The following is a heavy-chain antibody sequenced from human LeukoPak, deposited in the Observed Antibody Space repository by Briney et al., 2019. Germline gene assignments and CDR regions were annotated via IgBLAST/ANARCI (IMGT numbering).Heavy chain of an antibody. CDR1: GFIFSRYT. Sequence: HTGGSLRLSCAASGFIFSRYTMNWVRQAPGKGLEWVSAISDSGRTTLYADSVKGRFTISRDNSKNTLYLQMNSLRAEDTAVYYCARDLALMHGDYGVDYWGQGTLVTVSS. D-gene: IGHD4-17*01. J-gene: IGHJ4*02. V-gene: IGHV3-23*01. CDR2: ISDSGRTT. CDR3: ARDLALMHGDYGVDY.